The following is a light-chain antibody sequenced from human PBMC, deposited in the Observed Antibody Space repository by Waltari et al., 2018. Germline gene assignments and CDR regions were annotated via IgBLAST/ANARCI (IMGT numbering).Light chain of an antibody. CDR3: QQYRIWRWT. CDR1: QSINNW. V-gene: IGKV1-5*03. J-gene: IGKJ1*01. Sequence: IEMTQSPSTLSASVGDRVTITCRASQSINNWLAWYQQKPGRAPALLISRSSTLESGGPGRVSGSGSGTEVTRTISSLQPEDFATYYCQQYRIWRWTFGQGTKVEIK. CDR2: RSS.